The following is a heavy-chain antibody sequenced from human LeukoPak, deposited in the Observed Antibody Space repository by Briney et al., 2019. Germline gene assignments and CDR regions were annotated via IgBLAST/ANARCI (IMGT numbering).Heavy chain of an antibody. CDR3: ARQKNYDSSGYYYGVGAFDI. J-gene: IGHJ3*02. Sequence: ASVKVSCKASGYTFTSYYMHWVRQAPGQGLEWMGIINPGGGSTSYAQKFQGRVTMTRDTSTSTVYMELSSLRSEDTAVYYCARQKNYDSSGYYYGVGAFDIWGQGTMVTVSS. CDR1: GYTFTSYY. CDR2: INPGGGST. D-gene: IGHD3-22*01. V-gene: IGHV1-46*01.